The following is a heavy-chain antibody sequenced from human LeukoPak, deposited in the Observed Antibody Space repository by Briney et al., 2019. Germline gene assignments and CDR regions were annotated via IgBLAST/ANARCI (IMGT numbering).Heavy chain of an antibody. D-gene: IGHD3-22*01. CDR2: ISYDGSNK. CDR3: AREKSGYGSWFDP. Sequence: PGRSLRLSCAASGFTFSSYAMHWVRQAPGKGLEWVAVISYDGSNKYYADSVKGRFTISRDNSKNTLYLQMNSLRAEDTAVYYCAREKSGYGSWFDPWGQGTLVTVSS. J-gene: IGHJ5*02. CDR1: GFTFSSYA. V-gene: IGHV3-30*01.